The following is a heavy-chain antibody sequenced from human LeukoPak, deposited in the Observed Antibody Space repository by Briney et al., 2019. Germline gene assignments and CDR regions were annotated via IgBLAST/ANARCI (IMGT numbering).Heavy chain of an antibody. J-gene: IGHJ4*02. CDR3: AAYYGSGSYFGC. V-gene: IGHV3-53*01. CDR2: ICSGGNT. CDR1: GFTVSSNC. D-gene: IGHD3-10*01. Sequence: GGSLRLSCAASGFTVSSNCMSWVRQAPGKGLEWVPLICSGGNTHYADSVKGRFTISRDDSKNTLYLQMNSLRAEDTAVYYCAAYYGSGSYFGCWGQGTLVTVSS.